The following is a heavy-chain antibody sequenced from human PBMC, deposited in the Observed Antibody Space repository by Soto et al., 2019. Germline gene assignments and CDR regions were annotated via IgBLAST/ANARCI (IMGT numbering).Heavy chain of an antibody. CDR2: ITPSSDTI. V-gene: IGHV3-48*02. CDR3: ARDIGSVWYYFDY. CDR1: GFTFSSYS. D-gene: IGHD6-19*01. Sequence: GGSLRLSCAASGFTFSSYSMNWVRQAPGKGLEWGSYITPSSDTIYYADSVKGRFTISRDNGKNSLYLQMNSLRDEDTAVYYCARDIGSVWYYFDYWGQGNMVTVSS. J-gene: IGHJ4*02.